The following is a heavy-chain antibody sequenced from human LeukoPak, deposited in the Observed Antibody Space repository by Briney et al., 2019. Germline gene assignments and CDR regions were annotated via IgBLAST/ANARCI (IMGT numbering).Heavy chain of an antibody. J-gene: IGHJ3*02. D-gene: IGHD6-19*01. CDR2: IYSSGSI. CDR1: GGSIRSESYY. V-gene: IGHV4-61*02. CDR3: ARDMTGSGWNDAFDI. Sequence: SETLSLTCSVSGGSIRSESYYWRWIRQPAGTGLEWVGRIYSSGSINFNPSLKSRVTISIDTSKNQFSLNLSSVTAADTAVYYCARDMTGSGWNDAFDIWGQGTMVTVSS.